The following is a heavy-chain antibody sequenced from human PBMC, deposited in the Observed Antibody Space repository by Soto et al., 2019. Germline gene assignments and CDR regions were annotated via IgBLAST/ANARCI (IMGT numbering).Heavy chain of an antibody. CDR2: IIPIFGTA. D-gene: IGHD3-9*01. Sequence: SVKVSCKASGGTFSSYAISWVRQAPGQGLEWMGGIIPIFGTANYAQKFQGRVTITADESTSTAYMELSSLRSEDTAVYYCARAVRDELRYFDWLFLDYWGQGTLVTGSS. CDR1: GGTFSSYA. J-gene: IGHJ4*02. CDR3: ARAVRDELRYFDWLFLDY. V-gene: IGHV1-69*13.